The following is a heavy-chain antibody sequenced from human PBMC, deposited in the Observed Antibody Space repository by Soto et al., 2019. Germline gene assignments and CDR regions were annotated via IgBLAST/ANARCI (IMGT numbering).Heavy chain of an antibody. CDR2: IIPIFGTA. D-gene: IGHD2-2*02. V-gene: IGHV1-69*13. CDR1: GGTFSSYA. CDR3: ARDRGYCSSTSCSTRYYYYGMDV. Sequence: SVKVSCKASGGTFSSYAISWVRQAPGQGLEWMGGIIPIFGTANYAQKFQGRVTITADESTSTAYMELSSLRSEDTAVYYCARDRGYCSSTSCSTRYYYYGMDVWGQGTTVTVSS. J-gene: IGHJ6*02.